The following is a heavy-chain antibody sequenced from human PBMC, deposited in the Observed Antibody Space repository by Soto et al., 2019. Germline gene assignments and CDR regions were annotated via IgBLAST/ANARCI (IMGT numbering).Heavy chain of an antibody. Sequence: GGSLRLSCAASGFTFSDYYMSWIRQAPGKGLEWVSYISSSGSTIYYADSVKGRFTISRDNAKNSLYLQMNSLRAEDTAVYYCARDLFWPTWAVYYYYGMDVWGQGTTVTVSS. CDR2: ISSSGSTI. V-gene: IGHV3-11*01. D-gene: IGHD2-21*01. J-gene: IGHJ6*02. CDR3: ARDLFWPTWAVYYYYGMDV. CDR1: GFTFSDYY.